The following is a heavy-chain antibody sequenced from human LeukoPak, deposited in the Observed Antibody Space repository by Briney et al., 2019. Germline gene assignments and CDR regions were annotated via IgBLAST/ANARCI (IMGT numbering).Heavy chain of an antibody. CDR2: IKQDGSEK. D-gene: IGHD3-16*02. V-gene: IGHV3-7*01. J-gene: IGHJ4*02. CDR3: ARDGVITFGGVIVADY. Sequence: PGGSLRLSCAASGFTFSSYWMSWVRQAPGKGLEWVANIKQDGSEKYYVDSVKGRFTISRDNAKNSLYLQMNSLRAEDTAVYYCARDGVITFGGVIVADYWGQGTLVTVSS. CDR1: GFTFSSYW.